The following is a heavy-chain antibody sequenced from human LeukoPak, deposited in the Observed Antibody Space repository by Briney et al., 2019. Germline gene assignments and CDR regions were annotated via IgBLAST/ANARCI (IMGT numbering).Heavy chain of an antibody. CDR1: GFTFSSYS. CDR2: ISSSSSTI. D-gene: IGHD6-19*01. CDR3: ARESVAVAVAFDI. J-gene: IGHJ3*02. V-gene: IGHV3-48*04. Sequence: SGGSLRLSCAASGFTFSSYSMNWVRQAPGKGLEWVSYISSSSSTIYYADSVKGRFTISRDNAKNSLYLQMNSLRAEDTAVYYCARESVAVAVAFDIWGQGTMVTVSS.